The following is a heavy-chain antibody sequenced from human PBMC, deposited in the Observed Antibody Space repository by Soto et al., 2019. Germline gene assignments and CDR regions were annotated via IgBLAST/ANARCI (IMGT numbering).Heavy chain of an antibody. D-gene: IGHD3-16*01. CDR3: ARSYGYYYYYGMDV. CDR2: ISSSSSTI. J-gene: IGHJ6*02. Sequence: EVQLAESGGGLVQPGGSLRLSCAASGFTFSSYSMNWVRQAPGKGLEWVSYISSSSSTIYYADSVKGRFTISRDNAKNSLYLQMNSLRDEDTAVYYCARSYGYYYYYGMDVWGQGTTVTVSS. CDR1: GFTFSSYS. V-gene: IGHV3-48*02.